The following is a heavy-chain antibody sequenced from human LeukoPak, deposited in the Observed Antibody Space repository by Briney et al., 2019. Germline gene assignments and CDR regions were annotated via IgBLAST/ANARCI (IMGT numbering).Heavy chain of an antibody. V-gene: IGHV4-34*01. D-gene: IGHD5-24*01. Sequence: SETLSLTCAVYGGSFSGYYWSWIRQPPGKGLEWIGEINHSGSTNYNPSLKSRVTISVDTSKNQFSLKLSSVTAADTAVYYCARGAEMATIFWYFDYWGQGTLVTVSS. J-gene: IGHJ4*02. CDR3: ARGAEMATIFWYFDY. CDR2: INHSGST. CDR1: GGSFSGYY.